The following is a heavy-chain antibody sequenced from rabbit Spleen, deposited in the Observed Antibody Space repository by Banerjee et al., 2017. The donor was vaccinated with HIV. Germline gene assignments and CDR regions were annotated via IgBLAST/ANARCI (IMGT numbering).Heavy chain of an antibody. V-gene: IGHV1S40*01. J-gene: IGHJ4*01. Sequence: QSLEESGGGLVKPGASLTLTCKASRFSFNSGYDMCWVRQAPGKGLEWIACIYAGTSGNTYSATWAKGRFTISKTSSTTVTLEMTSLTAADTATYFCARDLVTVIGWNFNLLGQGTLVTVS. D-gene: IGHD1-1*01. CDR2: IYAGTSGNT. CDR1: RFSFNSGYD. CDR3: ARDLVTVIGWNFNL.